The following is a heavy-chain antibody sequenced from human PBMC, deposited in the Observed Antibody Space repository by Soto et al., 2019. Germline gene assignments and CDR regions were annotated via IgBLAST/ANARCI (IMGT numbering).Heavy chain of an antibody. CDR2: IYYSGST. V-gene: IGHV4-39*01. CDR3: ARHPSDFWFDP. D-gene: IGHD2-21*02. CDR1: GGSISSSSYF. J-gene: IGHJ5*02. Sequence: SETLSLTCRVSGGSISSSSYFWGWIRQPPGKGLEWIGSIYYSGSTYYNPSFKSRVTVSVDTSKNQFSLKLSSVTAADTAVYYCARHPSDFWFDPWGQGTLVTVSS.